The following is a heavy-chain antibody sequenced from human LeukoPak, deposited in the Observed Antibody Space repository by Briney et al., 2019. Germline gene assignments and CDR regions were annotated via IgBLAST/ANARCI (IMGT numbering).Heavy chain of an antibody. Sequence: KPSETLSLTCAVYGESVSGYYWTWIRQPPGKGLEWIGEINHSGSTTYNPSLKSRVTMSVDTSKNQFSLKLSSVTAADTAVYYCARDSGTTGEVKFDPWGQGTLVTVSS. J-gene: IGHJ5*02. V-gene: IGHV4-34*01. CDR3: ARDSGTTGEVKFDP. CDR2: INHSGST. CDR1: GESVSGYY. D-gene: IGHD3-10*01.